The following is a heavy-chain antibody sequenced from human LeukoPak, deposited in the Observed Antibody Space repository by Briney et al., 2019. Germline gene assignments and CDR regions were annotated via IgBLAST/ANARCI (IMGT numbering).Heavy chain of an antibody. CDR3: ARVSYSSSSTGLDY. J-gene: IGHJ4*02. CDR2: IYYSGST. Sequence: SETLSLTCTVSGGSISSYYWSWIRQPPGKGLEWIGYIYYSGSTNYNPSLKSRVTISVDTSKNQFSLKLSSVTAADTAVYYCARVSYSSSSTGLDYWGQGTLVTASS. CDR1: GGSISSYY. V-gene: IGHV4-59*01. D-gene: IGHD6-13*01.